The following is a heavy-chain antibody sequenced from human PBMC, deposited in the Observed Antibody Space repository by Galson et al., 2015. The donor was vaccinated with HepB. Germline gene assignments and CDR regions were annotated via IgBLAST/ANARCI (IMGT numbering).Heavy chain of an antibody. D-gene: IGHD1-26*01. Sequence: SLRLSCAASGFTFSSYGMHWVRQAPGKGLEWVAVISCDGSNKYYADSVKGRFTISRDNSKNTLYLQMNSLRAEDTAVYYCAKAPGGATQFDYWGQGTLVTVSS. J-gene: IGHJ4*02. CDR2: ISCDGSNK. V-gene: IGHV3-30*18. CDR1: GFTFSSYG. CDR3: AKAPGGATQFDY.